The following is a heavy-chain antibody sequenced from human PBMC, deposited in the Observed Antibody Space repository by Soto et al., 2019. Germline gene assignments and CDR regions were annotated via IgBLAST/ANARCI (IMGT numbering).Heavy chain of an antibody. CDR1: GFAFSNYG. J-gene: IGHJ4*02. D-gene: IGHD6-13*01. V-gene: IGHV3-33*01. Sequence: GGSLRLSCTASGFAFSNYGIHWVRQAPGRGLEWVAVIWSDGTKKFYAGFVRGRFTISRDNYKNTIYLQMNSLRAEETAGAYCARDWWEEPAGKDTGRQCDNWGKGTLVTVSS. CDR2: IWSDGTKK. CDR3: ARDWWEEPAGKDTGRQCDN.